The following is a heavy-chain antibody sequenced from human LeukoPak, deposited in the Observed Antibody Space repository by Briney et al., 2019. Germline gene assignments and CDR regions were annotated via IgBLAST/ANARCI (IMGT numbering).Heavy chain of an antibody. V-gene: IGHV1-69*05. Sequence: GASVKVSCKASGGTFNSYAISWVRQAPGQGLEWMGGIIPIFGTTNYARKFQGRVTMTRDTSTSTVYMELISLRSEDTAVYYCARAGILGGDYYYMDVWGKGTTVTISS. D-gene: IGHD3-16*01. CDR2: IIPIFGTT. CDR3: ARAGILGGDYYYMDV. J-gene: IGHJ6*03. CDR1: GGTFNSYA.